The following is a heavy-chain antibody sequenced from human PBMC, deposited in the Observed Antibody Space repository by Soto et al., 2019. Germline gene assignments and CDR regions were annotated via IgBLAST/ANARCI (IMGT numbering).Heavy chain of an antibody. Sequence: PSQTLSLTCAISGDSVSSNSAAWNCIIHSPSRGLEWLGRTYYRSKWFHDYAVPVKSRISINPDTSKNQFSLQLNSVTPEDTAVYYCAREPDDSGYATWGQGTRVTVSS. CDR1: GDSVSSNSAA. D-gene: IGHD3-22*01. CDR3: AREPDDSGYAT. CDR2: TYYRSKWFH. V-gene: IGHV6-1*01. J-gene: IGHJ4*02.